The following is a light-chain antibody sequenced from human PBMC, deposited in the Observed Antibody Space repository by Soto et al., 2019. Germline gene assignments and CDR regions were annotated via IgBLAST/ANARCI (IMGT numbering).Light chain of an antibody. CDR3: QQYHIYSGT. J-gene: IGKJ1*01. V-gene: IGKV1-5*03. CDR2: KAS. Sequence: DIQMTQSASTLSASLGDRVTITWRASQTIDSWLAWYQQRPGKPPNLLIYKASTLASGVPSRFSGSGYGTEFTLTINSLQTDDFATYYCQQYHIYSGTFGQGTKVDIK. CDR1: QTIDSW.